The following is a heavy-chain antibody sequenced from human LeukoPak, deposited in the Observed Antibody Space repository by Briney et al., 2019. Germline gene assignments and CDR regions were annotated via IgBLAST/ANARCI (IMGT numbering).Heavy chain of an antibody. CDR2: ISAYNGNT. D-gene: IGHD3-22*01. J-gene: IGHJ4*02. CDR1: GYTFTSYG. Sequence: ASVKVSCKASGYTFTSYGISWVRQAPGQGLEWMGWISAYNGNTNYAQKLQGRVTMTTDTSTSTAYMEPRSLRSDDTAVYYCARWGQYYYDSSGYNDYWGQGTLVTVSS. V-gene: IGHV1-18*01. CDR3: ARWGQYYYDSSGYNDY.